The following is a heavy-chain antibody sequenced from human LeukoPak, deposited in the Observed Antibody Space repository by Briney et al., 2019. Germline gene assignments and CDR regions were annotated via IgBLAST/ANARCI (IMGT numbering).Heavy chain of an antibody. CDR2: IYYSGST. CDR3: ASTGLRNWVDP. V-gene: IGHV4-31*03. Sequence: NAPQTRSLTCTLAADSLSMVGYYCSWIRQHPWKGLDWIGCIYYSGSTYYNPSLKSRGTISVDPSKNQFSLKLSAVTTPDPAVYYCASTGLRNWVDPWGQGPLVTVSS. CDR1: ADSLSMVGYY. D-gene: IGHD1-14*01. J-gene: IGHJ5*02.